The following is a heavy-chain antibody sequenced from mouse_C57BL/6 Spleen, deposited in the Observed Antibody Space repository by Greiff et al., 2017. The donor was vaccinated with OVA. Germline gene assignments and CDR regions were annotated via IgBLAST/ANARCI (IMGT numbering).Heavy chain of an antibody. CDR3: ARRYYDYGYYAMDY. CDR2: ISIGNGYT. D-gene: IGHD2-4*01. V-gene: IGHV1-58*01. J-gene: IGHJ4*01. Sequence: VQLQQSGAELVRPGSSVKMSCKTSGYTFTSYGINWVKQRPGQGLEWIGYISIGNGYTEYNEKFKGKATLTSDTSSSTAYMQLSSLTSEDSAIYFCARRYYDYGYYAMDYWGQGTSVTVSS. CDR1: GYTFTSYG.